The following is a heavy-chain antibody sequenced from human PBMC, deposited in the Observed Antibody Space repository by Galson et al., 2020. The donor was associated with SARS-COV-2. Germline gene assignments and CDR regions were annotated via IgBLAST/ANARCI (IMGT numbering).Heavy chain of an antibody. V-gene: IGHV3-49*03. CDR3: TRDFYDSSGYYYLYYYYGMDV. D-gene: IGHD3-22*01. J-gene: IGHJ6*04. CDR2: IRSKAYGGTT. Sequence: GGSLRLSCTASGFTFGDYAMSWFRQAPGKGLEWVGFIRSKAYGGTTEYAASVKGRFTISRDDSKSIAYLQMNSLKTEDTAVYYCTRDFYDSSGYYYLYYYYGMDVWGKGTTVTVSS. CDR1: GFTFGDYA.